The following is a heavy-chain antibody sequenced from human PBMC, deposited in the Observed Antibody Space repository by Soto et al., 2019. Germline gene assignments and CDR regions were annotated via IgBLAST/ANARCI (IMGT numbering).Heavy chain of an antibody. CDR2: IYYSGST. J-gene: IGHJ4*02. D-gene: IGHD6-13*01. V-gene: IGHV4-31*03. Sequence: PSETLSLTGTVSGGSISSGGYYWSWIRQHPGKGLEWIGYIYYSGSTYYNPSLKSRVTISVDTSKNQFSLKLSSVTAADTAVYYCARGAAAARGYFDYWGQGTLVTVSS. CDR3: ARGAAAARGYFDY. CDR1: GGSISSGGYY.